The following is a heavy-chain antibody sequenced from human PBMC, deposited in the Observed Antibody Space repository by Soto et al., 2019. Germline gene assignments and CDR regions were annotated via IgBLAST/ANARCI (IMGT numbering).Heavy chain of an antibody. CDR2: IYYTGST. CDR3: ARDKGHAYNRDGFDY. J-gene: IGHJ4*02. CDR1: GGSINSDY. D-gene: IGHD1-1*01. Sequence: PSETLSLTCTVSGGSINSDYWTWIRQPPGRGLEWIGYIYYTGSTSYNPSLRSRVTISVDRSKNQFSLKLGSVTAADTALYYCARDKGHAYNRDGFDYWGQGTLVTVSS. V-gene: IGHV4-59*01.